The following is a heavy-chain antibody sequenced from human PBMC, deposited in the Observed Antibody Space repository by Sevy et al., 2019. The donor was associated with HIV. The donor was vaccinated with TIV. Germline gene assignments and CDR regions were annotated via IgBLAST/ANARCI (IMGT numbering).Heavy chain of an antibody. D-gene: IGHD6-13*01. CDR3: AKRQQLITQSGSYFYYGMNV. J-gene: IGHJ6*02. CDR2: ISWNGADI. Sequence: GGSLRLSCAASNLTFEDYAMHWVRRAPGKGLEWVSGISWNGADIGFAASVKGRFTISRDNAKSSVYLQINSLTPEDTGVYYCAKRQQLITQSGSYFYYGMNVWGQGTTVTVSS. V-gene: IGHV3-9*01. CDR1: NLTFEDYA.